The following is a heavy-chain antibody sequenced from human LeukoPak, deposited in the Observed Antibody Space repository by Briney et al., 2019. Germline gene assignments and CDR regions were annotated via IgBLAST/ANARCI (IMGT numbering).Heavy chain of an antibody. CDR1: GFTFSSYG. CDR3: AKDWKGYSSSSYYYYYMDV. J-gene: IGHJ6*03. V-gene: IGHV3-30*02. CDR2: IRYDGSNK. Sequence: GGSLRLSCAASGFTFSSYGMHWVRQAPGKGLEWVAFIRYDGSNKYYADSVKGRFTISRDNSKNTLYLQMNSLRAEDTAVYYCAKDWKGYSSSSYYYYYMDVWGKGTTVTVSS. D-gene: IGHD6-6*01.